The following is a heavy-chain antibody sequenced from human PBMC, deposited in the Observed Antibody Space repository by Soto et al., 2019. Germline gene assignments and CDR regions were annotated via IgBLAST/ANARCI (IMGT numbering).Heavy chain of an antibody. J-gene: IGHJ4*02. CDR1: GFTFSSYW. D-gene: IGHD5-12*01. CDR2: INSDGSST. Sequence: GGSLRLSCAASGFTFSSYWMHWVRQAPGKGLVWVSRINSDGSSTSYADSVKGRFTISRDNAKNTLYLQMNSLRAEDTAVYYCARTPRPYSGYDYIGYWDQGTLLTVSS. CDR3: ARTPRPYSGYDYIGY. V-gene: IGHV3-74*01.